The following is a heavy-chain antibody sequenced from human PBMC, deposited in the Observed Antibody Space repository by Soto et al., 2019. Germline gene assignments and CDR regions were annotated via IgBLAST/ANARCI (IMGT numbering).Heavy chain of an antibody. CDR3: ARDGEDVLRFLESPFRGRTAYFQH. D-gene: IGHD3-3*01. Sequence: EVQLVESGGGLVKPGGSLRLSCAASGFTFSSYSMNWVRQAPGKGLEWVSSISSSSSYIYYADSVKGRFTISRDNAKNSLYLQMNSLRAEDTAVYYCARDGEDVLRFLESPFRGRTAYFQHWGQGTLVTVSS. V-gene: IGHV3-21*01. J-gene: IGHJ1*01. CDR2: ISSSSSYI. CDR1: GFTFSSYS.